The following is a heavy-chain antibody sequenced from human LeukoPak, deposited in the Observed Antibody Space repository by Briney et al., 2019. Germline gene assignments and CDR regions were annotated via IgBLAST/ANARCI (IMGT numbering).Heavy chain of an antibody. CDR1: GFTFSSYW. V-gene: IGHV3-7*01. CDR2: IKQDGSEK. J-gene: IGHJ4*02. D-gene: IGHD3-3*01. CDR3: ARAANSAAYYDFWSALRYYFDY. Sequence: GGSLRLSCAASGFTFSSYWMSWVRQAPGKGLEWVANIKQDGSEKYYVDSVKGRFTISRDNAKNSLYLQMNSLRAEDTAVYYCARAANSAAYYDFWSALRYYFDYWGQGTLVTVSS.